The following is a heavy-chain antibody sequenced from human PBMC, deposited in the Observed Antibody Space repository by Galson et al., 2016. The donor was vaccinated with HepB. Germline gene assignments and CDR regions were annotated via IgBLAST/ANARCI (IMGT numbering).Heavy chain of an antibody. CDR1: GFIFNSYA. J-gene: IGHJ5*02. V-gene: IGHV3-30*04. CDR3: VKDRGMIPPGDWLDP. Sequence: SLRLSCAASGFIFNSYAMHWVRQAPGKGLEWVAVISYAGDTRQYADSVKGRFTISRDNSENMLYLQMDSVRPDDTAIYYCVKDRGMIPPGDWLDPWGQGTLVTVSS. D-gene: IGHD3-16*01. CDR2: ISYAGDTR.